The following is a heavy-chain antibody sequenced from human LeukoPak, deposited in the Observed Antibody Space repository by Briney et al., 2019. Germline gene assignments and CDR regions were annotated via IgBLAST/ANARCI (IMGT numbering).Heavy chain of an antibody. D-gene: IGHD5-24*01. J-gene: IGHJ6*03. Sequence: AETLSLTCTVSGTSISSYYLSWIRQPAEKGLEWIGRIYTSGSTNYNPSLKRRVTLSVDTSKTQFSLKLRSVTAADTAVYYCARRRLQWAGPRGYYYMDVWGKGPTVTVSS. CDR3: ARRRLQWAGPRGYYYMDV. CDR2: IYTSGST. V-gene: IGHV4-4*07. CDR1: GTSISSYY.